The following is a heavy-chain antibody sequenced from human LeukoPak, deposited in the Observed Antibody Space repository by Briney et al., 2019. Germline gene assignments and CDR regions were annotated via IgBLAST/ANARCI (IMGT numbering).Heavy chain of an antibody. CDR1: GGSISSHY. CDR2: IYYSGST. J-gene: IGHJ5*02. V-gene: IGHV4-59*11. CDR3: ARGGTTVTPGLLWFDP. Sequence: SETLSLTCSVSGGSISSHYWSWIRQPPGKGLEWIGYIYYSGSTKYDPSLKSRVTISVDTSKNQFSLKLSSVTAADTAVYYCARGGTTVTPGLLWFDPWGQGTLVTVSS. D-gene: IGHD4-17*01.